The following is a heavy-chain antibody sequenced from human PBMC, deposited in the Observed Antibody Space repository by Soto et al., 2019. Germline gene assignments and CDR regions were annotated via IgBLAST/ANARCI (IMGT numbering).Heavy chain of an antibody. D-gene: IGHD3-9*01. Sequence: GESLKISCEVSGFTFTNYWIAWVRQMPGKCLEGMGGVYPADSQTRYSPTFQGQVAISADKSVNTAYLQWRSLKASDTAIYFCVRQETGYTSTWFEPWGQGTLVTVSS. CDR1: GFTFTNYW. V-gene: IGHV5-51*01. J-gene: IGHJ5*02. CDR3: VRQETGYTSTWFEP. CDR2: VYPADSQT.